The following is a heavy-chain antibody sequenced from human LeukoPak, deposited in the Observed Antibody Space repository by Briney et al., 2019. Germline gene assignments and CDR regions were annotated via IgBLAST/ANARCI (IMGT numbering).Heavy chain of an antibody. CDR3: ARSRGDSTGWYTFDY. J-gene: IGHJ4*02. Sequence: NSSETLSLTCTVSGGSISSYYWGWILQPPGKGLEWFGYIYYRGSTNYNPSLKSRVTISLDTSNNQFSLKLTSVTAADTAVYYCARSRGDSTGWYTFDYWGQGTLVTVSS. D-gene: IGHD6-19*01. CDR2: IYYRGST. V-gene: IGHV4-59*08. CDR1: GGSISSYY.